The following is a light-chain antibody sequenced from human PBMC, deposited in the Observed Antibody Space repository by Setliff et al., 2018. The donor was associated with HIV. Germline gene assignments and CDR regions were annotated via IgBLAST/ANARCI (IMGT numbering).Light chain of an antibody. CDR3: SSSTTGSNFV. Sequence: QSVLTQPAPVSGSPGQSITISCSGTSSDIGSYNYVSWYQYHPGKPPKVMIYDVSNRPSGVSSRFSGSKSGNTASLTISGLQAEDEADYYCSSSTTGSNFVFGTGTKVTVL. CDR1: SSDIGSYNY. CDR2: DVS. J-gene: IGLJ1*01. V-gene: IGLV2-14*03.